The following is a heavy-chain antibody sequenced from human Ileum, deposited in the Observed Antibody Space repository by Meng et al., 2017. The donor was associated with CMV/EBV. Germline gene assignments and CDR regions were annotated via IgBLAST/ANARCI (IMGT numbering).Heavy chain of an antibody. CDR2: INPNSGGT. Sequence: YTFTGYYMHWVRQAPGQGLEWMGWINPNSGGTNYAQTFQGRVTVTRDTSISTAYMELSRLRSDDTAVYYCARGSRRITIFGVVTGLGYWGQGTLVTSPQ. CDR1: YTFTGYY. CDR3: ARGSRRITIFGVVTGLGY. V-gene: IGHV1-2*02. J-gene: IGHJ4*02. D-gene: IGHD3-3*01.